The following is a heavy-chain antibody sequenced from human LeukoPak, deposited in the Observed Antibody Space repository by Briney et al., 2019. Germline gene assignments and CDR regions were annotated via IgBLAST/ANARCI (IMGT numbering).Heavy chain of an antibody. Sequence: GGSLRLSCAASGFTFSSYSMNWVRQAPGKGLEWVAVISYDGSNKYYADSVKGRFTISRDNSKNTLYLQMNSLRAEDTAVYYCARDPTFRIVVVPYYFDYWGQGTLVTVSS. CDR2: ISYDGSNK. V-gene: IGHV3-30*03. J-gene: IGHJ4*02. D-gene: IGHD3-22*01. CDR1: GFTFSSYS. CDR3: ARDPTFRIVVVPYYFDY.